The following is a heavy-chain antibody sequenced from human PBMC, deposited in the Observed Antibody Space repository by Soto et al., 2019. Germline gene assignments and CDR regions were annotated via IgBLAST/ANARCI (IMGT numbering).Heavy chain of an antibody. Sequence: SETLSLTCTVSGGSISSSSYYWGWIRQPPGKGLEWIGSIYYSGSTYYNPSLKSRVTISVDTSKNQFSLKLSSVTAADTAVYYCASLLIVGAQFDYWGQGTLVTVSS. J-gene: IGHJ4*02. CDR1: GGSISSSSYY. CDR3: ASLLIVGAQFDY. CDR2: IYYSGST. V-gene: IGHV4-39*01. D-gene: IGHD1-26*01.